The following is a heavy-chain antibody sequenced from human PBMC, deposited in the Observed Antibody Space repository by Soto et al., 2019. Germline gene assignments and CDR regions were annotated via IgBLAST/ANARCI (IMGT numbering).Heavy chain of an antibody. J-gene: IGHJ4*02. V-gene: IGHV3-74*03. CDR2: INTDGTTT. CDR3: AKDVSWGQCDY. CDR1: GFTFSNYW. D-gene: IGHD3-16*01. Sequence: EVQLVESGGGLVQPGGSLRLSCAGSGFTFSNYWMHWVRQDPEKGLVWVSTINTDGTTTQYADSVKGRFTVTRDNAKNTLYLQMNSLRVEDTAVYFCAKDVSWGQCDYWGQGTLVTVSS.